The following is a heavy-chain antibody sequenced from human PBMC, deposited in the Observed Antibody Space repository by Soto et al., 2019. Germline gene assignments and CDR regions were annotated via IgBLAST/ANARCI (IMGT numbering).Heavy chain of an antibody. J-gene: IGHJ6*04. CDR1: GYTFTSYG. CDR3: ASAGSDEGFGEFDGPNYYYYGMDV. D-gene: IGHD3-10*01. Sequence: ASVKVSCKASGYTFTSYGISWVRQAPGQGLEWMGWINPNSGGTNYAQKFQGRVTMTRDTSISTAYMELSRLRSDDTAVYYCASAGSDEGFGEFDGPNYYYYGMDVWG. V-gene: IGHV1-2*02. CDR2: INPNSGGT.